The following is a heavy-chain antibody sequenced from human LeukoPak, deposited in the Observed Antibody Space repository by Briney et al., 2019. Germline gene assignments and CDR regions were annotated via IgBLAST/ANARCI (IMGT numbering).Heavy chain of an antibody. V-gene: IGHV1-69*13. CDR1: GGTFSSYA. CDR3: ARMNYPYNWNDGEPDFDY. J-gene: IGHJ4*02. D-gene: IGHD1-1*01. Sequence: GASVKVSCKASGGTFSSYAISWVRQAPGQGLEWMGGIIPIFGTANYVQKFQGRVTIPADESTSTAYMELSSLRSEDTAVYYCARMNYPYNWNDGEPDFDYWGQGTLVTVSS. CDR2: IIPIFGTA.